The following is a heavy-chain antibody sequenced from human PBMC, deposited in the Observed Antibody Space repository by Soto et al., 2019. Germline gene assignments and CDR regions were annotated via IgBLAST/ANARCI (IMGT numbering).Heavy chain of an antibody. J-gene: IGHJ6*02. CDR2: ISSDSRTI. CDR3: ARIKLVEWFFINVDVYDMDV. Sequence: HPGGSLRLSCVASGFSLSDYAVNWVRQAPGKGLEWVSFISSDSRTIYCADSVEGRFTVSRDNARNSVSLQMDSLRDEDAAVYYCARIKLVEWFFINVDVYDMDVWGQGTPVTVSS. CDR1: GFSLSDYA. D-gene: IGHD3-3*01. V-gene: IGHV3-48*02.